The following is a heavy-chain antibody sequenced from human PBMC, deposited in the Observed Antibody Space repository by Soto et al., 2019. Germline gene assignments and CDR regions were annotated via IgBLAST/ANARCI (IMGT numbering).Heavy chain of an antibody. CDR2: VIPIFGTA. CDR3: ASHYYGSGSRNDYYYYGMDV. V-gene: IGHV1-69*01. Sequence: QVQLVQSGAEVKKPGSSVKVSCKASGGTFSSYAISWVRQAPGQGLEWMGGVIPIFGTAHYAQKFQGVVTITADASTSTAYMEMSSLRSEDTAVYYCASHYYGSGSRNDYYYYGMDVWGQGTTVTVSS. J-gene: IGHJ6*02. D-gene: IGHD3-10*01. CDR1: GGTFSSYA.